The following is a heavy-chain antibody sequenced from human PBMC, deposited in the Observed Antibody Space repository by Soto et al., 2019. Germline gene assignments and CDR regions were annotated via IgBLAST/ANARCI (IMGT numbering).Heavy chain of an antibody. J-gene: IGHJ6*02. Sequence: PGDSLKISCKGSGYSFTSYLISWVRQMPGKGLEWMGRIDPSDSYTNYSPSFQGHVTISADKSISTAYLQWSSLKASDTAMYYCARHPITIFGVVIVRYGMDVWGQGTTVTVSS. V-gene: IGHV5-10-1*01. CDR1: GYSFTSYL. CDR2: IDPSDSYT. D-gene: IGHD3-3*01. CDR3: ARHPITIFGVVIVRYGMDV.